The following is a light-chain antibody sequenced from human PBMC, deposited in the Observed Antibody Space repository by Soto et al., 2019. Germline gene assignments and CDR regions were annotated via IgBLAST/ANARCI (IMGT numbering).Light chain of an antibody. V-gene: IGLV2-14*01. J-gene: IGLJ1*01. CDR1: SSDVGGCNY. CDR3: SSYTSRSTLDYV. Sequence: QSVLTQPASASRSPGQSISISCTGTSSDVGGCNYVSWYEQHPGKAPKLRIYEVSSRPSGVSNRFSGSKSGNTASLTISGLQAEDEADYYCSSYTSRSTLDYVFGSGTKATVL. CDR2: EVS.